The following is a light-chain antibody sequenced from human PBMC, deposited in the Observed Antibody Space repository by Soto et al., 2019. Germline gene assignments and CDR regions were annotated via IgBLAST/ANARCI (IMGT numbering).Light chain of an antibody. CDR2: RAS. CDR3: QQYYSTPIT. J-gene: IGKJ5*01. CDR1: QSVLYSSNNKNY. V-gene: IGKV4-1*01. Sequence: DIVMTQSPDSLAVSLGERATINCKSRQSVLYSSNNKNYLAWYQQKPGQPPKLLIYRASTREPGVPDRFSGSGSGTDFTLTISSLQAEDVAVYYCQQYYSTPITFGQGTRLEIK.